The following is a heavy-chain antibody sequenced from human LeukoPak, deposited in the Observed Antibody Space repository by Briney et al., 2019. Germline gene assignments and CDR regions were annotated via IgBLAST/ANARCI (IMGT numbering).Heavy chain of an antibody. CDR2: INWNGGST. Sequence: PGGYLRLSCAASGFTSDDYGMSWVRQARGKGREWVSGINWNGGSTAYADSVKGRFTISRDNAKNSLYLQMNSLRAEDTALYYCARSRIKYYYVSREFDAFDIWGQGTMVTVSS. CDR1: GFTSDDYG. CDR3: ARSRIKYYYVSREFDAFDI. J-gene: IGHJ3*02. V-gene: IGHV3-20*04. D-gene: IGHD3-22*01.